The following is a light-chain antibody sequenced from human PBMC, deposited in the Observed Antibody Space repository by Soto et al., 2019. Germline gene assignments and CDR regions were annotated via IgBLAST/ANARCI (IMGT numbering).Light chain of an antibody. Sequence: EIVLTQSPGTLSLSPGERATLSCRASQSVSSNYLTWYQQKPGQAPRLLIYGASSRATGIPDRFSGSGSGTDFTLTISRLEPEDFAMYYCQQYGSSQTFGQGTKVDIK. CDR1: QSVSSNY. V-gene: IGKV3-20*01. J-gene: IGKJ1*01. CDR2: GAS. CDR3: QQYGSSQT.